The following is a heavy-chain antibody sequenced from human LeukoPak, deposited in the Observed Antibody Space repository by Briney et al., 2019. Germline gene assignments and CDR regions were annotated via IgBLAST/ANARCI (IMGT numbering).Heavy chain of an antibody. Sequence: GGSLRLSCAASGFTFSSYWMSWVRQAPGKGREWVANIKQDGSEKYYVGSVKGRFTISRDNAKNSLYLQMNSLRAEDTAVYYCAREGFLWSGYSYVDYWGQGTLVTVSS. V-gene: IGHV3-7*01. J-gene: IGHJ4*02. D-gene: IGHD3-3*01. CDR2: IKQDGSEK. CDR1: GFTFSSYW. CDR3: AREGFLWSGYSYVDY.